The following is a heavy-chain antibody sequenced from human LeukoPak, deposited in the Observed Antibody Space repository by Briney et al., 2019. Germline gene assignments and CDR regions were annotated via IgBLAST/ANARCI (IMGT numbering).Heavy chain of an antibody. CDR2: IYYSGST. D-gene: IGHD4-17*01. V-gene: IGHV4-39*01. CDR3: ARHDFGDYGPFDY. J-gene: IGHJ4*02. CDR1: GGSISSSSYY. Sequence: SETLSLTCTVSGGSISSSSYYWGWIRQPPGKGLEWIGSIYYSGSTYYNPSLKSRVTISVDTSKNQFSLNLNSVTAADTGIYSCARHDFGDYGPFDYWGQGALVTVSS.